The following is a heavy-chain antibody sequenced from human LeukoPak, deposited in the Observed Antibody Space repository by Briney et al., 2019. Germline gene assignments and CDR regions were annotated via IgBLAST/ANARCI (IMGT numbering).Heavy chain of an antibody. CDR1: GYNPRHYW. Sequence: GGSLRLSCETSGYNPRHYWMSWVRQAPGKGLEWVANIKEHGGETYYLDSVRGRFTISRDNAKNSLYLQMNSLRAEDTAVYYCATYSSLNRREFQYWGQGTPLTVSS. CDR3: ATYSSLNRREFQY. J-gene: IGHJ1*01. CDR2: IKEHGGET. V-gene: IGHV3-7*01. D-gene: IGHD3-22*01.